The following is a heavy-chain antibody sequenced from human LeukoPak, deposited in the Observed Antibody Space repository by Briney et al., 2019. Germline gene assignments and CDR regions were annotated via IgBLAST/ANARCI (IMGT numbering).Heavy chain of an antibody. D-gene: IGHD3-9*01. CDR1: GYTFTSYY. J-gene: IGHJ4*02. CDR2: INPSGGST. CDR3: ARVLSTGYPPDY. Sequence: ASVKDSCKASGYTFTSYYMHWVRQAPGQGLEWMGIINPSGGSTSYAQKFQGRVTMTRDTSTSTVYMELSSLRSEDTAVYYCARVLSTGYPPDYWGQGTLVTVSS. V-gene: IGHV1-46*01.